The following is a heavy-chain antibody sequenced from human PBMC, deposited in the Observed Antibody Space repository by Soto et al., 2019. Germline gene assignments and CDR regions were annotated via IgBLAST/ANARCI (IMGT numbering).Heavy chain of an antibody. CDR3: GRRSPRYGIDS. Sequence: QVHLVQSGAEVKKPGASVKVSCQASGYTFRSNGLHWVRQAPGQSLEWVGWINGDNGNTKYSQRFQGRVTITTDTSASTAYMELTTLTSEDTAVYYCGRRSPRYGIDSWGQGTLVTVSS. D-gene: IGHD1-1*01. CDR2: INGDNGNT. J-gene: IGHJ4*02. CDR1: GYTFRSNG. V-gene: IGHV1-3*01.